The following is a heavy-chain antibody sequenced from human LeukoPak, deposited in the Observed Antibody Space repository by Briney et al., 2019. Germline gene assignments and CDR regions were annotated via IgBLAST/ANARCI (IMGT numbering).Heavy chain of an antibody. CDR1: GGSFSGYY. D-gene: IGHD5-12*01. CDR2: INHSGST. Sequence: SETLSLTCAVYGGSFSGYYWSWIRQPPGKGLEWIGEINHSGSTNYNPSLKSRVTISEDTSKNQFPLKLSSVTAADTAVYYCARQLIALATMGNWFDPWGQGTLVTVSS. CDR3: ARQLIALATMGNWFDP. J-gene: IGHJ5*02. V-gene: IGHV4-34*01.